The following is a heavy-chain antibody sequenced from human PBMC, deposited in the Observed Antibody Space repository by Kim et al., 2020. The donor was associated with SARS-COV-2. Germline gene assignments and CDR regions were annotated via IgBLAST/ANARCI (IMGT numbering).Heavy chain of an antibody. Sequence: GGSLRLSCAASGFTFSSYAMSWVRQAPGKGLEWVSAISGSGGSTYYADSVKGRFTISRDNSKNTLYLQMNSLRAEDTAVYYCAKDLAGIAAAYGWFDPWGQGTLVTVSS. V-gene: IGHV3-23*01. CDR3: AKDLAGIAAAYGWFDP. J-gene: IGHJ5*02. D-gene: IGHD6-13*01. CDR1: GFTFSSYA. CDR2: ISGSGGST.